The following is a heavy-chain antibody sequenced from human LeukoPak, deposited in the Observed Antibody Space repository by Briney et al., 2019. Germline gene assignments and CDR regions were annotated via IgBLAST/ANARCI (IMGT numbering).Heavy chain of an antibody. D-gene: IGHD6-19*01. V-gene: IGHV3-23*01. J-gene: IGHJ4*02. CDR1: GFTFSRYA. Sequence: GGSLRLSCAASGFTFSRYAMSWVRQAPGKGLEWVSSISTDGDTYYTDSVKGRFTISRDVSRNTLFLQMISLRAEDTALYYYARSRSGSVAGTSDYWGQGTLVIVSS. CDR3: ARSRSGSVAGTSDY. CDR2: ISTDGDT.